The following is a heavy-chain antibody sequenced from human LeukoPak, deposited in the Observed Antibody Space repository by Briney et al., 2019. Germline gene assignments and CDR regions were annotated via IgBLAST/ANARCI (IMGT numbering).Heavy chain of an antibody. Sequence: SETLSLTCTVSGGSISSSSYYWGWTRQPPGKGLERIGSIYYSGSTYYNPSLKSRVTISVDTSKNQFSLKLSSVTAADTAVYYCARVVVRGVIGYYYMDVWGKGTTVTVSS. CDR2: IYYSGST. CDR3: ARVVVRGVIGYYYMDV. D-gene: IGHD3-10*01. V-gene: IGHV4-39*07. CDR1: GGSISSSSYY. J-gene: IGHJ6*03.